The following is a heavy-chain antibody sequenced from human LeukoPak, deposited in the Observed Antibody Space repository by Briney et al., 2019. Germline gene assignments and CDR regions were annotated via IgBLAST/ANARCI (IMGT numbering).Heavy chain of an antibody. J-gene: IGHJ6*02. D-gene: IGHD4-23*01. V-gene: IGHV3-30-3*01. CDR3: ARGGKFLGYDGMDV. CDR2: ISYDGSNK. CDR1: GFTFSSYA. Sequence: GGSLRLSCAASGFTFSSYAMHWVRQAPGKGLEWVAVISYDGSNKYYADSVKGRFTISRDNSKNTLYLQMNSLRAEDTAVYYCARGGKFLGYDGMDVWGQGTTVTVSS.